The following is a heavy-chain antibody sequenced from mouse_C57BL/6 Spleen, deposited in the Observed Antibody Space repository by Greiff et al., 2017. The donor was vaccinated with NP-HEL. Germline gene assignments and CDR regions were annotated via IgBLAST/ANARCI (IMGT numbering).Heavy chain of an antibody. CDR1: GYTFTDYY. CDR3: ARSGLFPDV. V-gene: IGHV1-26*01. J-gene: IGHJ1*03. CDR2: INPNNGGT. D-gene: IGHD1-1*02. Sequence: EVQLQQSGPELVKPGASVKISCKASGYTFTDYYMNWVKQSPGKSLEWIGDINPNNGGTSYNQKFKGKATLTVDKSSSTAYMELRSLTSEDAAVYYCARSGLFPDVWGTGTTVTVSS.